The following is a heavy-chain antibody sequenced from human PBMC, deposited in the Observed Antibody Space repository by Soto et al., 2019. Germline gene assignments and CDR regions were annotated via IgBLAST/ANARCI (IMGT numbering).Heavy chain of an antibody. J-gene: IGHJ3*02. CDR1: GFTFSSYA. CDR2: ISGSGGST. CDR3: AKDPRRGGTADGAFDI. D-gene: IGHD3-10*01. V-gene: IGHV3-23*01. Sequence: EVQLLESGGGLVQPGGSLRLSCAASGFTFSSYAMSWVRQAPGKGLEWVSAISGSGGSTYYADSVKGRFNISRDNSKNTLYLQMNSLRAEDTAVYYCAKDPRRGGTADGAFDIWGQGTMVTVSS.